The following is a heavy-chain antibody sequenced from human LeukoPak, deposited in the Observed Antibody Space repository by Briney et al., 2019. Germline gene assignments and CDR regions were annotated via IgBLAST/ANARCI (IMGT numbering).Heavy chain of an antibody. D-gene: IGHD4-17*01. CDR3: ARTIGDYEAQLFDH. CDR1: GGSISSYY. CDR2: IYYSGST. J-gene: IGHJ4*02. Sequence: PSETLSLTCTVSGGSISSYYWSWIRQPPGKGLEWIGYIYYSGSTNYNPSLKSRVTISVDTSKNQFSLKLSSVTAADTAVYYCARTIGDYEAQLFDHWGQGTLVTVSS. V-gene: IGHV4-59*08.